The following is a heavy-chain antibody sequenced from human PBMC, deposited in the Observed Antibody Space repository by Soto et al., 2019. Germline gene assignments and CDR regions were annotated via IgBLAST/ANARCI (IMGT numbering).Heavy chain of an antibody. CDR2: ISSGSSTI. Sequence: GGSLRLSCAASGFTFSNCSMNWVRQAPGKGLEWISYISSGSSTIFYADSVKGRFTISRDNAKSPLYLQMNSLKDEDTAVYYCAGNSYYFYGMDVWGPGTTVTVSS. J-gene: IGHJ6*02. V-gene: IGHV3-48*02. D-gene: IGHD4-4*01. CDR1: GFTFSNCS. CDR3: AGNSYYFYGMDV.